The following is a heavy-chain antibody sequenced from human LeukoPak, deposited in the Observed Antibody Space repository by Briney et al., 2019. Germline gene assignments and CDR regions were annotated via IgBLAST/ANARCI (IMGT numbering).Heavy chain of an antibody. CDR2: IGSDVNFK. V-gene: IGHV3-30*02. D-gene: IGHD3-3*01. CDR1: GFSISNSG. CDR3: ARDFWSDSRAH. J-gene: IGHJ4*02. Sequence: HSGGSLRLSCAASGFSISNSGMHWVRQAPDKGLEWVAFIGSDVNFKQYADSVKGRFTISRDSSGNTLFLQMSSLRGDDTAIYYCARDFWSDSRAHWGQGTLVTVSS.